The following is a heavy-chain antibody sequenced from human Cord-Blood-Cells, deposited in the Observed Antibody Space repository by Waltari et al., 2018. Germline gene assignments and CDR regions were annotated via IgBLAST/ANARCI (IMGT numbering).Heavy chain of an antibody. CDR2: IKQDGSEK. J-gene: IGHJ4*02. CDR1: GFTFSSYW. Sequence: EVQLVESGGGLVQPGGSLRLSCAASGFTFSSYWMSWVRQAPGKGLEWVANIKQDGSEKYYVDSVKGRFTISRDNAKNSLYLQMNSLRAEDTAVYYCARDSGYSSSWPYYFDYWGQGTLVTVSS. V-gene: IGHV3-7*01. CDR3: ARDSGYSSSWPYYFDY. D-gene: IGHD6-13*01.